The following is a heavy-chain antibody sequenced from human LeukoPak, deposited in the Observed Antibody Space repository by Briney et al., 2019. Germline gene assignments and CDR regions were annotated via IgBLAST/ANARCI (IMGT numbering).Heavy chain of an antibody. CDR1: GGSFSGYY. J-gene: IGHJ6*03. CDR2: INHGGST. D-gene: IGHD2-2*01. V-gene: IGHV4-34*01. CDR3: ARGDCSSTICYSPMDV. Sequence: SETLPLTCAVYGGSFSGYYWSWIRQPPGKGLEWIGEINHGGSTNYNPSLKSRVTISVDTSKNQFSLKLSSVTAADTAVYYCARGDCSSTICYSPMDVWGKGTTVTVSS.